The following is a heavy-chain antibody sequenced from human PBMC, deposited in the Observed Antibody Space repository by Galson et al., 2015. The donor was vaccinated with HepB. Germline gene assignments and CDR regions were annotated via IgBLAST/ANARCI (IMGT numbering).Heavy chain of an antibody. V-gene: IGHV3-23*01. Sequence: SLRLSCAASGFTFSSFAMSWVRQPPGKGLEWVSSISKSATVTYYVDSVKGRFTISRDDSKNSLYLEMNSLRAEDTAVYYCARVPDYDSIGRSDYWGQGTLVTVSS. J-gene: IGHJ4*02. CDR2: ISKSATVT. D-gene: IGHD3-22*01. CDR3: ARVPDYDSIGRSDY. CDR1: GFTFSSFA.